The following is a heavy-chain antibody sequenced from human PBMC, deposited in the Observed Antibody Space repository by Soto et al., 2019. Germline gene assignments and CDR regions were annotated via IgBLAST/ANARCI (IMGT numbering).Heavy chain of an antibody. CDR2: INPSGDGM. CDR3: VRDAGFDYSDSTFDY. J-gene: IGHJ4*02. V-gene: IGHV3-48*03. D-gene: IGHD1-26*01. Sequence: PGGSLRLSCAASGFSFSSYEMNWVRQAPGKGLEWVSYINPSGDGMHYAGSVKGRFTVSRDNVRNSLHLQMNSLRVEDTAVYYCVRDAGFDYSDSTFDYWGLGTLVTVSS. CDR1: GFSFSSYE.